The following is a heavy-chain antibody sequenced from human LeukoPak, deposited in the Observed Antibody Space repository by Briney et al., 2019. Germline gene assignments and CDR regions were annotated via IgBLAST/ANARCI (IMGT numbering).Heavy chain of an antibody. V-gene: IGHV3-74*01. CDR3: LGYYSGSPN. D-gene: IGHD3-10*01. J-gene: IGHJ4*02. CDR1: RFTFSYNW. Sequence: GGSLRLSCAASRFTFSYNWMHWVRQAPGKGLVWVSRISSDGRTTHYADSVRGRFTISRDSAKNTLFLQMNDLRAEDTAVYYCLGYYSGSPNWGQGSLVTVSS. CDR2: ISSDGRTT.